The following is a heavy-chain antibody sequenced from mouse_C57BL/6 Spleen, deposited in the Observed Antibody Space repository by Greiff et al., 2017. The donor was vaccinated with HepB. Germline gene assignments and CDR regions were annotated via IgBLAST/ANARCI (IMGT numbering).Heavy chain of an antibody. J-gene: IGHJ3*01. V-gene: IGHV3-6*01. CDR2: ISYDGSN. Sequence: ESGPGLVKPSQSLSLTCSVTGYSITSGYYWNWIRQFPGNKLEWMGYISYDGSNNYNPSLKNRISITRDTSKNQFFLKLNSVTTEDTATYYCAIYYGSSESFAYWGQGTLVTVSA. D-gene: IGHD1-1*01. CDR1: GYSITSGYY. CDR3: AIYYGSSESFAY.